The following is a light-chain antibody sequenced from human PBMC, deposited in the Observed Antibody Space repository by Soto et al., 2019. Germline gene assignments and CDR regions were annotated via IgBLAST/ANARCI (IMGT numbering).Light chain of an antibody. CDR3: QQRGREGLS. V-gene: IGKV3-11*01. Sequence: ETVLTQSPATVSLSLGDRDTLSCRASQSLSSYLAWYQQKPGHAPRLLIYDASRRDTGIPARFSGSGSGTDFTLTISSLEPEDFAVYCCQQRGREGLSFGAGTRVDIK. J-gene: IGKJ3*01. CDR1: QSLSSY. CDR2: DAS.